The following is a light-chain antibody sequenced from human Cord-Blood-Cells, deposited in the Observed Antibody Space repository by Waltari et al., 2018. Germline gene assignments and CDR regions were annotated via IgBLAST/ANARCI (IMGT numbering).Light chain of an antibody. CDR3: QKYNSALYT. CDR1: QGISNY. Sequence: DIQMTQSPSSLPASVVDRVTITCRESQGISNYLAWYQQKPGKVPKLLIYAASTLQSGVPSRFSGSGSGTDFTLTISSLQPEDVATYYCQKYNSALYTFGQGTKREIK. J-gene: IGKJ2*01. CDR2: AAS. V-gene: IGKV1-27*01.